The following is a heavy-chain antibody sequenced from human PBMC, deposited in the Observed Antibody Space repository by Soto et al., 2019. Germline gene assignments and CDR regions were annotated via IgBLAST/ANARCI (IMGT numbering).Heavy chain of an antibody. CDR2: IFWVGGGT. V-gene: IGHV3-9*01. D-gene: IGHD3-16*01. CDR3: AKDLSRGGLES. Sequence: EVQVVESGGGLVQPGGSLTLSCVVSGSTVDDYAMHWVRQVPGKGLKWVSGIFWVGGGTGYADSVKGRFTISRERARSSLSLQLSSLRIEDTAVYYCAKDLSRGGLESWGQGTRVTVSS. J-gene: IGHJ4*02. CDR1: GSTVDDYA.